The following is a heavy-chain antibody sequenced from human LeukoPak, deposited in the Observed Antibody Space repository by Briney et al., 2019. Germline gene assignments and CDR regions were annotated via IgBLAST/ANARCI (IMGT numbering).Heavy chain of an antibody. CDR2: VYSSGST. D-gene: IGHD5-18*01. Sequence: SETLSLTCTVSGGSIGSSSYNWGWIRQPPGKGLEWIGTVYSSGSTYYNPSLKSRLSILIDTSKSQFSLNLNSVTAADTAVYYCARDISPYTYGFAYWGQGTLVTVSS. CDR1: GGSIGSSSYN. CDR3: ARDISPYTYGFAY. J-gene: IGHJ4*02. V-gene: IGHV4-39*07.